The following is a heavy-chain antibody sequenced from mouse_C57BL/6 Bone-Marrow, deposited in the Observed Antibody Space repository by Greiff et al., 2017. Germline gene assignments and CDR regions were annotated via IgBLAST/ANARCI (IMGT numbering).Heavy chain of an antibody. J-gene: IGHJ2*01. D-gene: IGHD2-5*01. CDR1: GYTFTSYW. CDR3: TSYYSNTYYCDY. Sequence: VQLQQSGTVLARPGASVKMSCKTSGYTFTSYWMHWVKQRPGQGLEWIGAIYPGNSDPSYNQKFKGKAKLTAVTSASTAYMELSSLTKEDSAVYYYTSYYSNTYYCDYWGQGTTLTVSS. V-gene: IGHV1-5*01. CDR2: IYPGNSDP.